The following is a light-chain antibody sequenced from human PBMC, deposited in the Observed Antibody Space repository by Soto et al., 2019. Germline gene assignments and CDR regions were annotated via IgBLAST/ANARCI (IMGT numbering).Light chain of an antibody. CDR3: LQDYNYPPT. CDR2: AAS. V-gene: IGKV1-6*01. Sequence: ATQMTQSPSSLSASVGDRVTITCRASQDIGNDFGWYQQKPGKAPNLLIYAASSLQSGVPSRFSGSGSGTDFTLTISSLQPEDCATYYCLQDYNYPPTFGPGTRVEIK. J-gene: IGKJ1*01. CDR1: QDIGND.